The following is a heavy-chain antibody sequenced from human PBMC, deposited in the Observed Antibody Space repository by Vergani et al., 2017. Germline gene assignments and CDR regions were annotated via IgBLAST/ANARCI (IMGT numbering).Heavy chain of an antibody. V-gene: IGHV3-9*01. CDR3: AKDHYRCDVWGGYYTRPPPFSGMDV. CDR2: ISWNSGSI. Sequence: EVQLVASGGGLVQPGRSLRLSCAASGFTFDDYAMHWVRQAPGKGLEWVSGISWNSGSIGYADSVKGRFTISRDNAKNSLYLQMNSLRAEDTALYYCAKDHYRCDVWGGYYTRPPPFSGMDVWGQGTTVTVSS. CDR1: GFTFDDYA. D-gene: IGHD3-3*01. J-gene: IGHJ6*02.